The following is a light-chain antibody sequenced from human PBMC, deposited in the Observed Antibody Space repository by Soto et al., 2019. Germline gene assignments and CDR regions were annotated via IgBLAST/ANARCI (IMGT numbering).Light chain of an antibody. V-gene: IGKV1-5*01. CDR2: DAS. CDR1: HSISSW. J-gene: IGKJ1*01. Sequence: DVPMTQSPSTLSASVGDRVTITCRASHSISSWLAWYQQKPGKAPNLLIYDASNLESGVPSRFRGSGSGTEFTLTISSLQPDDVATYYCQQYDTFWTFGQGTKVEIK. CDR3: QQYDTFWT.